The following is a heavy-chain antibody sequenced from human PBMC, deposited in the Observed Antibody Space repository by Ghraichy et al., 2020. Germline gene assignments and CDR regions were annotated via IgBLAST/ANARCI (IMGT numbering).Heavy chain of an antibody. CDR2: IYYSGST. D-gene: IGHD5-24*01. Sequence: SQTLSLTCTVSGGSISSYYWSWIRQPPGKGLEWIGYIYYSGSTNYNPSLKSRVTISVDTSKNQFSLKLSSVTAADTAVYYCASIEMATTVDYWGQGTLVTVSS. V-gene: IGHV4-59*01. J-gene: IGHJ4*02. CDR3: ASIEMATTVDY. CDR1: GGSISSYY.